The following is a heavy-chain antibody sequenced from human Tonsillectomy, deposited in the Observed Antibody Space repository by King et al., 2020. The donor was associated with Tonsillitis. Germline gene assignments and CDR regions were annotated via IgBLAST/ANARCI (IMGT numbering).Heavy chain of an antibody. Sequence: VQLVESGAEVKKPGESLKISCKASGYIFTNHWIAWVRQMPGKGLEWMGSFNPSDSDRRYSPSFQGQVTMSADKSINIAYLQWSSLKASDTAMYYCARLLWFGELSAVGYWGQGTLVTVSS. J-gene: IGHJ4*02. CDR1: GYIFTNHW. CDR3: ARLLWFGELSAVGY. D-gene: IGHD3-10*01. V-gene: IGHV5-51*01. CDR2: FNPSDSDR.